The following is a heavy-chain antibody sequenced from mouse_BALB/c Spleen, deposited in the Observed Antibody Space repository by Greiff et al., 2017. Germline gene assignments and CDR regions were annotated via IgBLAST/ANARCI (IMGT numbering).Heavy chain of an antibody. Sequence: DVQLQESGPGLVKPSQSLSLTCTVTGYSITSDYAWNWIRQFPGNKLGWMGYISYSGSTSYNPSLKSRISITRDTSKNQFFLQLNSVTTEDTAPYYWASRIYDGHYGYFDVWGAGTTVTVSS. V-gene: IGHV3-2*02. CDR3: ASRIYDGHYGYFDV. CDR2: ISYSGST. CDR1: GYSITSDYA. D-gene: IGHD2-3*01. J-gene: IGHJ1*01.